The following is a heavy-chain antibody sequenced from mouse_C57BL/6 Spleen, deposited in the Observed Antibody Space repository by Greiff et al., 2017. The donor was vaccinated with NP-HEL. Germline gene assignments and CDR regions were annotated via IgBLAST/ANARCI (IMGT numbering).Heavy chain of an antibody. Sequence: QVQLKESGAELVKPGASVKISCKASGYAFSSYWMNWVKQRPGKGLEWIGQIYPGDGDTNYNGKFKGKATLTADKSSSTAYMQLSSLTSEDSAVYFCARGRDSPYAMDDWGQGTSVTVSS. J-gene: IGHJ4*01. CDR3: ARGRDSPYAMDD. CDR1: GYAFSSYW. D-gene: IGHD6-1*01. V-gene: IGHV1-80*01. CDR2: IYPGDGDT.